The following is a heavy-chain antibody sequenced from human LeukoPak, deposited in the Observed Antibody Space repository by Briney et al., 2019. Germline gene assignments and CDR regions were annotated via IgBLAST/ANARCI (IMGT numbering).Heavy chain of an antibody. CDR2: FSPGDGET. Sequence: ASVKVSCKVSGYSLTELSMHWVRQAPGKGLELVGGFSPGDGETIYAQRFQGRVTMTEATSTDTAYMELRSLTYEDTAVYYCATRLGEFSSRDAFNIWGQGTMVTVSS. J-gene: IGHJ3*02. CDR1: GYSLTELS. V-gene: IGHV1-24*01. D-gene: IGHD3-16*02. CDR3: ATRLGEFSSRDAFNI.